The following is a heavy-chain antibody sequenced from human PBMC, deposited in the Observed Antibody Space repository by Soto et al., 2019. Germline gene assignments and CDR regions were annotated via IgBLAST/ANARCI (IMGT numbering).Heavy chain of an antibody. V-gene: IGHV3-9*01. D-gene: IGHD3-22*01. CDR1: GFTFDDYA. Sequence: GGSLRLSCAASGFTFDDYAMHWVRQAPGKGLEWVSGISWNSGSIGYADSVKGRFTISRDNAKNSLYLQMDSLRAEDTALYYCAKDTLADSPGYMDVWGKGTTVTVSS. CDR2: ISWNSGSI. CDR3: AKDTLADSPGYMDV. J-gene: IGHJ6*03.